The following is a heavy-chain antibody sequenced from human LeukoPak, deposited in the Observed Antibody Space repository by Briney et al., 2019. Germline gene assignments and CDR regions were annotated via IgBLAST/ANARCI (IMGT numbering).Heavy chain of an antibody. CDR2: IRYDGSNK. D-gene: IGHD2-2*01. J-gene: IGHJ4*02. V-gene: IGHV3-30*02. CDR3: AKDGRPKRGCSSTSCLNYLDY. CDR1: GFTFSSYG. Sequence: GGSLRLSCAASGFTFSSYGMHWVRQAPGKGREWVAFIRYDGSNKYYADSVKGRFTISRHNSKNTLYLQMNSLRAEDTAVYYCAKDGRPKRGCSSTSCLNYLDYWGQGTLVTVSS.